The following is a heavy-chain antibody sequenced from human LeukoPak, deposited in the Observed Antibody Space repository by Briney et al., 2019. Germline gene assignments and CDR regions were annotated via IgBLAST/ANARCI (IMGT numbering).Heavy chain of an antibody. CDR3: ARDYLRGVNDAFDI. V-gene: IGHV4-4*02. CDR1: GGALSSSNW. Sequence: TLSLTCTVSGGALSSSNWWSWVRQSPGRGLEWIGETNHKGRTNFNPSLKSRVTMSVDKSKNHFSLNLNSVTAADTAVYYCARDYLRGVNDAFDIWGQGTMVSVSS. D-gene: IGHD3-10*02. CDR2: TNHKGRT. J-gene: IGHJ3*02.